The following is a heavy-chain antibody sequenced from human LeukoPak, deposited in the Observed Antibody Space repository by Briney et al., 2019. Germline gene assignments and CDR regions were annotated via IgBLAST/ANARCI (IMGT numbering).Heavy chain of an antibody. Sequence: SETLSLTCAVSGGSISSGGYSWSWIRQPPGKGLEWIGYIYHSGSTYYNPSLKSRVTISVDTSKNQFSLKLSSVTAADTAVYYCARHGGGGYYDSSGYYPTWGQGTLVTVSS. CDR2: IYHSGST. V-gene: IGHV4-30-2*01. CDR1: GGSISSGGYS. CDR3: ARHGGGGYYDSSGYYPT. D-gene: IGHD3-22*01. J-gene: IGHJ5*02.